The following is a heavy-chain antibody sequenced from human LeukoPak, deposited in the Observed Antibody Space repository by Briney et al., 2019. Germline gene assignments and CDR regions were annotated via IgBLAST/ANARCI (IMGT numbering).Heavy chain of an antibody. CDR2: IYYSGST. J-gene: IGHJ4*02. Sequence: SETLSLTCTVSGGSISSSSYYWGWIRQPPGKGLEWIGSIYYSGSTYYNPSLKSRVTTSVDTSKNQLSLKLSSVTAADTAVYYCASPTVTTYLIDYWGQGTLVTVSS. D-gene: IGHD4-17*01. CDR1: GGSISSSSYY. CDR3: ASPTVTTYLIDY. V-gene: IGHV4-39*01.